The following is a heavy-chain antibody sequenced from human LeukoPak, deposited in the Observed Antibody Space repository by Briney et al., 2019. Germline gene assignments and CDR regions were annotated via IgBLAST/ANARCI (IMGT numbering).Heavy chain of an antibody. CDR3: AKRSLSYDSSGHLHYFDY. D-gene: IGHD3-22*01. J-gene: IGHJ4*02. CDR2: ISNGGGST. V-gene: IGHV3-23*01. Sequence: GGSLRLSCAASGFAFSTYAMSWVRQAPGKGLEWVSAISNGGGSTYYGDSVKGRFTISRDNSNNTLDLQMNSLRAEDTAIYYCAKRSLSYDSSGHLHYFDYWGQGTLVTVSS. CDR1: GFAFSTYA.